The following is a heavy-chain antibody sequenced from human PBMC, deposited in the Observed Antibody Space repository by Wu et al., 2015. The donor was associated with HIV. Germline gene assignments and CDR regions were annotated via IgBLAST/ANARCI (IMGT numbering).Heavy chain of an antibody. CDR3: ARDGDHCSSTSCYTNWFDP. D-gene: IGHD2-2*01. Sequence: QVQLVQSGAEVKKPGASVKVSCKASGYTFTSYGISWVRQAPGQGLEWMGWISAYNGNTNYAQKLQGRVTMTTDTSTSTAYMELSRLRSDDTAVYYCARDGDHCSSTSCYTNWFDPGAREPWSPSPQ. V-gene: IGHV1-18*01. CDR1: GYTFTSYG. J-gene: IGHJ5*02. CDR2: ISAYNGNT.